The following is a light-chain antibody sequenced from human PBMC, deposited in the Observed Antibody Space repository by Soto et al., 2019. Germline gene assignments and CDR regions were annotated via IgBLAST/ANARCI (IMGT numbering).Light chain of an antibody. CDR1: QSLLHSNGYNS. CDR3: MQALQTPVT. Sequence: DIVLTQSPLSLPVTPGEPASISCRSSQSLLHSNGYNSLDWYLQKPEQSPQLLIYLGSNRASGVPDRFSGSGSGTDFTLKISRVEAEDVGVYYCMQALQTPVTFGGGTKVEIK. CDR2: LGS. J-gene: IGKJ4*01. V-gene: IGKV2-28*01.